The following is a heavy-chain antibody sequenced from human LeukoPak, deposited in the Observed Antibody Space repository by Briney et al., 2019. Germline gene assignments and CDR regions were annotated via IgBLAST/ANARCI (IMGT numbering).Heavy chain of an antibody. D-gene: IGHD6-13*01. CDR3: AKDRYSSSWFDY. CDR1: RFTFTSYG. CDR2: IRYAGSNK. Sequence: GRPLRLSCAASRFTFTSYGMHWVRQAPGKGLEWVAFIRYAGSNKYYADSVKGRFTISRDNSKNTLYLQMNSLRAEDTAVYYCAKDRYSSSWFDYWGQGTLVTVSS. V-gene: IGHV3-30*02. J-gene: IGHJ4*02.